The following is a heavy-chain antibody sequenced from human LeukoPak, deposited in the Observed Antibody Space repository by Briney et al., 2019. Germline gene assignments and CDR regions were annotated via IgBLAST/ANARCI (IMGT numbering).Heavy chain of an antibody. V-gene: IGHV4-59*01. Sequence: PSETLSLTCTVSGGSISSYYWSWIRQPPGKGLEWIGYIYYSGSTNYNPSLKSRVTISVDTSKNQFSLKLSSVTAADPAVYYCARVGSSGWYDNWFDPWGQGTLVTVSS. J-gene: IGHJ5*02. CDR3: ARVGSSGWYDNWFDP. D-gene: IGHD6-19*01. CDR2: IYYSGST. CDR1: GGSISSYY.